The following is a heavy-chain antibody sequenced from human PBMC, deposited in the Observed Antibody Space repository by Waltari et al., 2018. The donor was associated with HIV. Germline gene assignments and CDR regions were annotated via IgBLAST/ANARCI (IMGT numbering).Heavy chain of an antibody. CDR3: ARAIFGYCSGGSCYSLFYFDY. J-gene: IGHJ4*02. V-gene: IGHV1-3*01. CDR1: GYTFTSYA. CDR2: INAGNGNT. D-gene: IGHD2-15*01. Sequence: QVQLVQSGAEVTKPGASVKVSCKASGYTFTSYAMHWVRQAPGQRLEWMGWINAGNGNTKDSQKCQGRVTITRDTSASTAYMELSSLRSEDTAVYYCARAIFGYCSGGSCYSLFYFDYWGQGTLVTVSS.